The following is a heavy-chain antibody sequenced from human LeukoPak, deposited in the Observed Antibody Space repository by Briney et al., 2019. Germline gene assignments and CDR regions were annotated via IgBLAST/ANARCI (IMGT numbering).Heavy chain of an antibody. D-gene: IGHD3-22*01. J-gene: IGHJ4*02. CDR3: ARRVGSSESSYYFDY. Sequence: AGGSLRLSYAASGFTFNIYWMHWVRQAPGKGLVWVSLISSDGSITSYADSVKGRFTISRDNAKNTVYLQMNSLRVEDTAVYYCARRVGSSESSYYFDYWGQGTLVTVSS. CDR2: ISSDGSIT. CDR1: GFTFNIYW. V-gene: IGHV3-74*01.